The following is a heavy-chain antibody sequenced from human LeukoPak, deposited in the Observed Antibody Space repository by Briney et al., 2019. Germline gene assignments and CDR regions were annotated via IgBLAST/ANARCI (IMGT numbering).Heavy chain of an antibody. CDR1: GFTFSSYW. CDR2: IKHDGSDT. Sequence: PGGSLRLSCAASGFTFSSYWMSWVRQAPGKGLEWVANIKHDGSDTNYVDSVKGRFTISRDNAEHSLYLQMNSLRAEDTAMYYCARRIAATGMKYFDYWGQGTLVTVSS. CDR3: ARRIAATGMKYFDY. V-gene: IGHV3-7*05. J-gene: IGHJ4*02. D-gene: IGHD6-13*01.